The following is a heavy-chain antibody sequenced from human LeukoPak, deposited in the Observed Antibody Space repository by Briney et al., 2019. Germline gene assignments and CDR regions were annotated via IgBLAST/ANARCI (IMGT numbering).Heavy chain of an antibody. CDR1: GYTFTGYY. Sequence: GASVTVSCKTSGYTFTGYYLHWVRQAPGQGLEWMGWIKPNNGDTNYAQKFQGRVTMTRDTSISTGHMELSRLRSDDTAVYYCARTTPFDYWGQGTLVTVSS. J-gene: IGHJ4*02. D-gene: IGHD1-1*01. CDR2: IKPNNGDT. CDR3: ARTTPFDY. V-gene: IGHV1-2*02.